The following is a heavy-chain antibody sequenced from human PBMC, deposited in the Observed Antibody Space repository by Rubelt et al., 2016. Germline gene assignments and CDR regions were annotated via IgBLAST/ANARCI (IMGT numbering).Heavy chain of an antibody. CDR1: GGSFSRYY. D-gene: IGHD2-2*01. V-gene: IGHV4-34*01. CDR3: ARVIIPAGNDY. CDR2: INHSGSP. J-gene: IGHJ4*02. Sequence: QVQLQQWGAGLLKPSETLSLTCAVSGGSFSRYYWSWIRQPPGKGLEWIGEINHSGSPFYNPSLKSRVSISVDTSKNQFSLKLSSVTAADTAVYYCARVIIPAGNDYWGQGILVTVSS.